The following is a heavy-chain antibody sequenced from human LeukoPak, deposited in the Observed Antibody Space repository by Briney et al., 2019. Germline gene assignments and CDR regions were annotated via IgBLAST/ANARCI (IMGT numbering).Heavy chain of an antibody. V-gene: IGHV1-69*04. Sequence: VASVKVSCKASGGTFSSYAISWVRQAPGQGLAWMGRIIPILGIANYAQKFQGRVTITADKSTSTAYMELSSLRSEDTDVYYCARGNWFDPWGQGTLVTVSS. J-gene: IGHJ5*02. CDR2: IIPILGIA. CDR3: ARGNWFDP. CDR1: GGTFSSYA.